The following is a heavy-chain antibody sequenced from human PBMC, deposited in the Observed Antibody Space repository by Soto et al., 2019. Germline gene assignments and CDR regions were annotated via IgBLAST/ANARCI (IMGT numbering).Heavy chain of an antibody. Sequence: QVQLQQWGAGLLKPSETLSLTCAVYGGSFSGYYWSWIRQPPGKGLEWIGEINHSGSTHYNPSLKSLVTRSVDTSKTQFSLKLSSVTAADTAVYYCAREYGDYGVIDYWGQGTLVTVSS. CDR1: GGSFSGYY. CDR2: INHSGST. D-gene: IGHD4-17*01. V-gene: IGHV4-34*01. CDR3: AREYGDYGVIDY. J-gene: IGHJ4*02.